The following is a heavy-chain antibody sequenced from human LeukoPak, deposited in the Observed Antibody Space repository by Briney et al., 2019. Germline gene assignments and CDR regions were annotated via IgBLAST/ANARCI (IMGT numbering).Heavy chain of an antibody. J-gene: IGHJ4*02. CDR2: INQNSYTI. V-gene: IGHV3-11*04. CDR1: GFTFGDYY. D-gene: IGHD4-17*01. Sequence: GGSLRLSCAASGFTFGDYYMTWIRQAPGKGLEWISNINQNSYTIYYADSVRGRFTISRDNARSSLFLDMNSLRVEDTAVYYCVSAFDYGPLNPFHFWAQGTRVAVSS. CDR3: VSAFDYGPLNPFHF.